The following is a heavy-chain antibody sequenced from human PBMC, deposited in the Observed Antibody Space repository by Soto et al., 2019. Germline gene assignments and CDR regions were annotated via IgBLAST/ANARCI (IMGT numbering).Heavy chain of an antibody. V-gene: IGHV4-34*01. CDR1: GGSFSGYY. D-gene: IGHD3-10*01. J-gene: IGHJ4*02. CDR2: INHSGST. Sequence: QVQLQQWGAGLLKPSETLSLTCAVYGGSFSGYYWSWIRQPPGKGLEWIGEINHSGSTNYNPSLKSRVTISVNTTKNQFSLKLSSVTAADTAVYYCARSKPVLLGFGEAPYFDYWGQGTLGTVSS. CDR3: ARSKPVLLGFGEAPYFDY.